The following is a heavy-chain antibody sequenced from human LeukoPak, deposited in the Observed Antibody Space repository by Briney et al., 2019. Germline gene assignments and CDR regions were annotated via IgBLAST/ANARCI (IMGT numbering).Heavy chain of an antibody. CDR1: GFTFSSYS. J-gene: IGHJ4*02. CDR3: ARDRGGWYVGPVLDY. CDR2: ISSSSSYI. V-gene: IGHV3-21*01. Sequence: PGGSLRLSCAASGFTFSSYSMNWVRQAPGKGLEWVSSISSSSSYIYYADSVKGRFTISRDNAKNSLYLQMNSLRAEDTAVYYCARDRGGWYVGPVLDYWGQGTLVTVSS. D-gene: IGHD6-19*01.